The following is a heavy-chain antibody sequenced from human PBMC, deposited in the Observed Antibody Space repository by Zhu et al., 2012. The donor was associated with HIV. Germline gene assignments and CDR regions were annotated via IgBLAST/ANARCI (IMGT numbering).Heavy chain of an antibody. CDR2: IYHSGST. Sequence: QVQLQESGSGLVKPSQTLSLTCAVSGGSISSGGYSWSWIRQPPGKGLEWIGYIYHSGSTYYNPSLKSRVTISVDRSKNQFSLKLSSVTAADTAVYYCARGQDSSGYNYWYFDLWGLAPVVTVSS. J-gene: IGHJ2*01. D-gene: IGHD3-22*01. V-gene: IGHV4-30-2*01. CDR1: GGSISSGGYS. CDR3: ARGQDSSGYNYWYFDL.